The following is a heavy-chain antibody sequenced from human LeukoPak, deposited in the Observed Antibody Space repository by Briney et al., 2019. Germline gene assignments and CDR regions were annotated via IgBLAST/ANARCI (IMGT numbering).Heavy chain of an antibody. CDR1: GGSINNYY. Sequence: PSETLSLTCTVSGGSINNYYLSWIRQPAGKGLEWIGRIYTRGSTNYNPSLKSRVTMSVDTSKNQFSLKLSSVTAADTAVYYCARASDTAMVIDYWGQGTLVTVSS. CDR2: IYTRGST. V-gene: IGHV4-4*07. D-gene: IGHD5-18*01. J-gene: IGHJ4*02. CDR3: ARASDTAMVIDY.